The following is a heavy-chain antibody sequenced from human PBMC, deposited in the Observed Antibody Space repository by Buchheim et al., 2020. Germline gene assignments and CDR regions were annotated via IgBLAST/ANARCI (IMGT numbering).Heavy chain of an antibody. CDR3: ARGPDIAMIKGDWFDP. D-gene: IGHD5-18*01. CDR1: GGSISSGDYY. V-gene: IGHV4-30-4*01. CDR2: IYYSGST. J-gene: IGHJ5*02. Sequence: QVQLQESGPGLVKPSQTLSLTCTVSGGSISSGDYYWSWIRQPPGKGLEWIGYIYYSGSTYYKLSLKSRVTISVDTSKNHFSLKLSSVTAADTAVYYCARGPDIAMIKGDWFDPWGQGTL.